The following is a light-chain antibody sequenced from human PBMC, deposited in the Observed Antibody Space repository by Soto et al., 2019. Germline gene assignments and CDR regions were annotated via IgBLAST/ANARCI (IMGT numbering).Light chain of an antibody. J-gene: IGKJ3*01. CDR3: EAWDDSVSGYV. CDR2: RNN. Sequence: EIVLTQSPATLSLSPGERATLSCRASQSVSSYLAWYQQKPGQAPRLLIFRNNQRPSGVPDRFSGSGSGTSASLAISGLRSDDEADYYCEAWDDSVSGYVFGAGT. CDR1: QSVSSY. V-gene: IGKV3-11*01.